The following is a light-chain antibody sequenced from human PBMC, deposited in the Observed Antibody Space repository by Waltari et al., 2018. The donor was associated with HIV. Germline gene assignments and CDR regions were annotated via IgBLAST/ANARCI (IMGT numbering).Light chain of an antibody. V-gene: IGKV1-33*01. Sequence: VGDRVTITCQASQDITHYLNWYQQKPGKAPNLLIFDASKLQPGVPSRFRGSGSGTDFTFTISSLEPEDIATYFCQHHDNLPITFGQGTRLEMK. J-gene: IGKJ5*01. CDR3: QHHDNLPIT. CDR2: DAS. CDR1: QDITHY.